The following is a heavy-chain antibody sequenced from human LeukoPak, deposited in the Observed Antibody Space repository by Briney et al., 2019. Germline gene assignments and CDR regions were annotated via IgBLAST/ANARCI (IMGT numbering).Heavy chain of an antibody. Sequence: GGSLRLSCAASGFTFSSYWMHWVRQAPGKGLVWVSRINSDGSSTSYADSVKGRFTISRDNAKNTLYLHMNTLRVEDTATYYCAKCSASYDNDALDMWGQGTVVIVSS. D-gene: IGHD3-10*02. V-gene: IGHV3-74*01. CDR1: GFTFSSYW. CDR3: AKCSASYDNDALDM. J-gene: IGHJ3*02. CDR2: INSDGSST.